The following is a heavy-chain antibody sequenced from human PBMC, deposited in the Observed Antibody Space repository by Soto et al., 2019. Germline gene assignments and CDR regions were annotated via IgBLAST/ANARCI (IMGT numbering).Heavy chain of an antibody. CDR1: GGSFSGYY. V-gene: IGHV4-34*01. CDR3: ARCPTRYYYGSGCWFDP. J-gene: IGHJ5*02. CDR2: INHSGST. Sequence: QVQLQQWGAGLLKPSETLSLTCAVYGGSFSGYYWSWIRQPPGKGREWIGEINHSGSTNYNPSLKSRVTISVDTAKNQFSLKLSSVTAADTAVYYCARCPTRYYYGSGCWFDPWGQGTLVTVSS. D-gene: IGHD3-10*01.